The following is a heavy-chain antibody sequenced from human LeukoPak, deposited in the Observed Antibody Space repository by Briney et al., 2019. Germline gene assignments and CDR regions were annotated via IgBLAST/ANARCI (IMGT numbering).Heavy chain of an antibody. J-gene: IGHJ5*01. V-gene: IGHV3-23*01. CDR3: AKDLAIRGDS. CDR2: ISNSGSNT. CDR1: GFTFTNYG. Sequence: PGGSLRLSCAASGFTFTNYGMNWVRQAPGKGLEWASSISNSGSNTHYADAVKGRFTISRDASKNTLYLQMGSLRAEDTAVYFCAKDLAIRGDSWGQGTLVTVSS.